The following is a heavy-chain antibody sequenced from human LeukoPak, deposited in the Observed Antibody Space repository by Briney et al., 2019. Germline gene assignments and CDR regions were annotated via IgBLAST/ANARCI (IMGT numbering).Heavy chain of an antibody. CDR1: GGSISSSSYY. D-gene: IGHD3-10*01. CDR3: ARDRGVLDY. Sequence: MPSETLSLTCTVSGGSISSSSYYWGWIRQPPGKGLEWIGSIYYSGSTYYNPSLKSRVTISVDTSKNQFSLKLSSVTAADTAVYYCARDRGVLDYWGQGTLVTVSS. J-gene: IGHJ4*02. V-gene: IGHV4-39*07. CDR2: IYYSGST.